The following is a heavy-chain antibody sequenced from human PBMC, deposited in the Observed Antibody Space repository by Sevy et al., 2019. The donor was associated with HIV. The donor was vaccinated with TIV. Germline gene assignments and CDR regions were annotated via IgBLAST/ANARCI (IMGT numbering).Heavy chain of an antibody. Sequence: SETLSLTCTVSGGSISSYYWSWIRQPPGKGLEWIGYIYYSGRTNYNPSLKSRVTISVDTSKNQFSLKLSSVTAADTAVYYCARSASYYDSSGYYYDYNWFDPWGQGTLVTVSS. V-gene: IGHV4-59*01. CDR1: GGSISSYY. CDR3: ARSASYYDSSGYYYDYNWFDP. J-gene: IGHJ5*02. CDR2: IYYSGRT. D-gene: IGHD3-22*01.